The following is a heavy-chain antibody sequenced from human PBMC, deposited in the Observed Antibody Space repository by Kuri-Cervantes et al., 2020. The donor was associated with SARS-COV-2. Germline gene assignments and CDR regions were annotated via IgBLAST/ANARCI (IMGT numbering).Heavy chain of an antibody. CDR2: SYYSGST. D-gene: IGHD4-11*01. J-gene: IGHJ4*02. V-gene: IGHV4-59*01. Sequence: SETLSLTCTVSGDSISSNYWSWIRQRPGKGLEWVGYSYYSGSTKYNSSLKRRVTISLNTSKNQFSLKLRAVTAADTAVYYCARGGGYDYPHYWGQGTLVTVSS. CDR3: ARGGGYDYPHY. CDR1: GDSISSNY.